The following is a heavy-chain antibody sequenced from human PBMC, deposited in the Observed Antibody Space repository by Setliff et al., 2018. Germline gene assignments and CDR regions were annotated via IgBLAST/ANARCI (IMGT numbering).Heavy chain of an antibody. V-gene: IGHV4-34*01. Sequence: SETLSLTCAVYGGSFSGYYWSWIRQPPGKGLEWIGEINHSGSTNYNPFLKSRVTISVDTSKNQFSLKLSSVTAADTAVYYCARVGHSTYYNFWSGPRGYNWFDPWGQGTLVTVSS. CDR1: GGSFSGYY. D-gene: IGHD3-3*01. CDR3: ARVGHSTYYNFWSGPRGYNWFDP. J-gene: IGHJ5*02. CDR2: INHSGST.